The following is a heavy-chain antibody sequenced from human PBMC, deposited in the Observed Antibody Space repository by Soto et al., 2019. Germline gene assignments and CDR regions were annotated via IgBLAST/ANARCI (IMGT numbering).Heavy chain of an antibody. V-gene: IGHV4-59*01. CDR3: ARDHKEAFDI. CDR2: MYFNEST. CDR1: GGSISSYF. J-gene: IGHJ3*02. Sequence: RSLTCSVSGGSISSYFLHWIRQAPGKGLEWIGYMYFNESTNYNPSLKSRVAISLDTSKSLFSLKLNSVTAADTAMYYCARDHKEAFDIWGQGTLVTVS.